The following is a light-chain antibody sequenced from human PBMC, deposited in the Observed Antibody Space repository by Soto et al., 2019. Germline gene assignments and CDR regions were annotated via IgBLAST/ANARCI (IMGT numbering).Light chain of an antibody. CDR2: GAS. V-gene: IGKV3-15*01. CDR3: QQGTSFPLT. Sequence: DIVMTQSPATLPVSPGERATLSCRASQSVSSNLAWYQQKPGQAPRFLIYGASTRATGIPARFSGSGSGTEFTLTISSLQSEDFATYYCQQGTSFPLTFGGGTKVDIK. J-gene: IGKJ4*01. CDR1: QSVSSN.